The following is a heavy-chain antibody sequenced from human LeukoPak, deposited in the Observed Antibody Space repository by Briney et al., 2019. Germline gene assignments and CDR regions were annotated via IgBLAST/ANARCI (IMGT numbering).Heavy chain of an antibody. CDR3: ARDGGIAVAGDY. CDR2: INPNSGGT. J-gene: IGHJ4*02. CDR1: GYTFTTYA. V-gene: IGHV1-2*02. Sequence: ASVKVSCKASGYTFTTYAMNWVRQAPGQGLEWMGWINPNSGGTNYAQKFQGRVTMTRDTSISTAYMELSRLRSDDTAVYYCARDGGIAVAGDYWGQETLVTVSS. D-gene: IGHD6-19*01.